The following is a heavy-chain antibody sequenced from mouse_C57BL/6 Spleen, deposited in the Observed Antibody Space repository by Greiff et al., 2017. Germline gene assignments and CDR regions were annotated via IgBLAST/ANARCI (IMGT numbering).Heavy chain of an antibody. CDR1: GFTFSDYY. Sequence: EVQVVESEGGLVQPGSSMKLSCTASGFTFSDYYMAWVRQVPEKGLEWVANINYDGSSTYYLDSLKSRFIISRDNAKNILYLQMSSLKSEDTATYHCARGLPYWYFDVWGTGTTVTVSS. CDR3: ARGLPYWYFDV. J-gene: IGHJ1*03. CDR2: INYDGSST. V-gene: IGHV5-16*01.